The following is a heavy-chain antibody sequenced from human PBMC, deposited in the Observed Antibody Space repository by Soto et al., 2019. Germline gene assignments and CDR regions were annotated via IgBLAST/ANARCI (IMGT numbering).Heavy chain of an antibody. V-gene: IGHV1-69*01. CDR1: GVSFNNNG. CDR3: SRLLYYGSGSYSPYGLDV. J-gene: IGHJ6*02. CDR2: VSPPFRTS. D-gene: IGHD3-10*01. Sequence: QVQLVQSGAEVKKPGSSVKVSCKTSGVSFNNNGIGWVRQAPGHGLEWMGGVSPPFRTSNYARNFQGRISIPPDASTSTVNMELMSMKSEDTAQYYCSRLLYYGSGSYSPYGLDVWGQGTTVTVSS.